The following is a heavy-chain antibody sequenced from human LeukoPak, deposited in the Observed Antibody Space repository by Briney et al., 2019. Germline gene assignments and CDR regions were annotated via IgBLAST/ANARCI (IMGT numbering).Heavy chain of an antibody. V-gene: IGHV4-61*02. CDR3: ARTGITMVRGVISNWFDP. Sequence: PSETLSLTCTVSGGSISSGSYYWSWIRQPAGKGLEWIGRIYTSGSTNYNPSLKSRVTISLDTSKNQFSLKLSSVTAADTAGYYCARTGITMVRGVISNWFDPWGQGTLVTVSS. CDR1: GGSISSGSYY. D-gene: IGHD3-10*01. CDR2: IYTSGST. J-gene: IGHJ5*02.